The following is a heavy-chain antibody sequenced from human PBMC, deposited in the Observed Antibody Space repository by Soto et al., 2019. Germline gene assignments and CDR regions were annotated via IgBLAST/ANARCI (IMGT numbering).Heavy chain of an antibody. Sequence: QVQLVQSGAEVKKPGSSVKVSCKASGGTFSSYTISWVRQAPGQGLEWMGRIIPILGIANYAQKFQGRVTITADKSTSTAYMELSSLRSEDTAVYYCARGGDYRVGGDWFDPWGQGTLVTVSS. D-gene: IGHD4-17*01. V-gene: IGHV1-69*02. CDR1: GGTFSSYT. CDR2: IIPILGIA. J-gene: IGHJ5*02. CDR3: ARGGDYRVGGDWFDP.